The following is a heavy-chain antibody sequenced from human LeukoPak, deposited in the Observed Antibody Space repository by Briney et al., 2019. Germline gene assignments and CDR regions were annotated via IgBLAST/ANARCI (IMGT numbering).Heavy chain of an antibody. Sequence: GGSLRLSCAASGFTFSNYPIHWVRQAPGKGLEWVSIISYNGVNKYYADSLKGRFTISRDNSKNTLYLQMNSLRAEDTGVYYCAREGPTYDDYGDSYYHYYYIDVWGKGTTVTVSS. J-gene: IGHJ6*03. CDR3: AREGPTYDDYGDSYYHYYYIDV. V-gene: IGHV3-30*04. CDR2: ISYNGVNK. D-gene: IGHD4-17*01. CDR1: GFTFSNYP.